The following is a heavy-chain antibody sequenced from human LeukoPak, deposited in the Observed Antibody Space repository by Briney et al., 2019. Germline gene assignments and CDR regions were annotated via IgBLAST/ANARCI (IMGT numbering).Heavy chain of an antibody. CDR1: GYTFTDYY. CDR2: INPNSGAT. D-gene: IGHD2-8*01. Sequence: ASVKVSCKASGYTFTDYYIIWMRQAPGRGLEYMGWINPNSGATRKGQNFQGRITMTWDTSVSTAYMDLGTLTSDDAAIYFSARGSAVSCTNTTCHSPIDYWGQGTLVTVSS. J-gene: IGHJ4*02. V-gene: IGHV1-2*02. CDR3: ARGSAVSCTNTTCHSPIDY.